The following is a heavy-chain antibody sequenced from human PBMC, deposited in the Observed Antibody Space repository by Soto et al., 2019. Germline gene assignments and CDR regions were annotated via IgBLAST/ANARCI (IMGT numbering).Heavy chain of an antibody. CDR3: ARVLSP. Sequence: QLQLQESGSGLVKPSQTLSLTCAVSGGSISSGGYSWSWIRQPPGKGLEWIGYIYHSGSTYYNPSHQSLLTVSLDRSKNHFSLKLDSVTATYTAVYDSARVLSPWGQGTLVTVSS. CDR2: IYHSGST. CDR1: GGSISSGGYS. V-gene: IGHV4-30-2*01. J-gene: IGHJ5*02.